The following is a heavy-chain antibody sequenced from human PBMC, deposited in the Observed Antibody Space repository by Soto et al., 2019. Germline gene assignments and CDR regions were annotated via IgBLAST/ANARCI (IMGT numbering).Heavy chain of an antibody. V-gene: IGHV1-3*01. CDR2: INAGNGNT. J-gene: IGHJ4*02. D-gene: IGHD6-19*01. CDR3: ARGIAVAGTIFDY. CDR1: GYTFTSYA. Sequence: GASVKVSCKASGYTFTSYAMHWVRQAPGQRLEWMGWINAGNGNTKYSQKLQGRVTMTRDTSTSTVYMELSSLRSEDTAVYYCARGIAVAGTIFDYWGQGTLVTVSS.